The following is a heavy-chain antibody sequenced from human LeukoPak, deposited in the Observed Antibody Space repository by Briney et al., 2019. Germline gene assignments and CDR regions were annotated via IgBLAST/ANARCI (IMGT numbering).Heavy chain of an antibody. CDR2: ISGSGGIT. D-gene: IGHD1-26*01. J-gene: IGHJ6*02. Sequence: GGSLRLSYAASGFTFSSYAMSWVRQAPGKGLEWVSSISGSGGITYYADSVKGRFTFSRDNSKNTLYLQMNSLRAEDTAVYYCAKGVAAGGSYYYYYGMDVWGQGTTVTVSS. CDR1: GFTFSSYA. CDR3: AKGVAAGGSYYYYYGMDV. V-gene: IGHV3-23*01.